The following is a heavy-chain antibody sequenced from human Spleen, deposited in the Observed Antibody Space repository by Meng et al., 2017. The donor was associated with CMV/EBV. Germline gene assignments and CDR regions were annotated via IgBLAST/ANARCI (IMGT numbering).Heavy chain of an antibody. CDR1: GFTFSSYA. CDR3: AKSRNGDLGDRYFDL. Sequence: GESLKISCAASGFTFSSYAMSWVRQAPGKGLEWVSAISDSGGNTYYADSVKGRFTSSRDNSKNTLYLQMNSLRAEDTAVYYCAKSRNGDLGDRYFDLWGRGTLVTVSS. CDR2: ISDSGGNT. D-gene: IGHD3-10*01. J-gene: IGHJ2*01. V-gene: IGHV3-23*01.